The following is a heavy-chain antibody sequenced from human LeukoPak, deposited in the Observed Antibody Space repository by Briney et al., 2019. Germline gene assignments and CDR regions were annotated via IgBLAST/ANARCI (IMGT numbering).Heavy chain of an antibody. D-gene: IGHD2-2*01. CDR1: GYTFTSYD. V-gene: IGHV1-8*03. Sequence: GASVKVSCKASGYTFTSYDINWVRQATGQGLEWMGWMNPNSGNTGYAQKFQGRVTSTRNTSISTAYMELSSLRSEDTAVYYCARATTPPRYCSSTSCPGLDYWGQGTLVTVSS. CDR2: MNPNSGNT. J-gene: IGHJ4*02. CDR3: ARATTPPRYCSSTSCPGLDY.